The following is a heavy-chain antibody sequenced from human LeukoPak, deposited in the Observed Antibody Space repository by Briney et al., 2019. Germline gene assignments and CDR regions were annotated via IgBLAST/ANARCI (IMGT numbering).Heavy chain of an antibody. J-gene: IGHJ4*02. CDR2: INHSEST. CDR3: ARVSYYFDSSGYSRYYFDY. V-gene: IGHV4-34*01. D-gene: IGHD3-22*01. CDR1: GGSFSGYY. Sequence: SETLSLTCAVYGGSFSGYYWSWIRQPPGKGLEWIGEINHSESTNYNPSLKSRVTISLDTSKNHFSLNLTSVTAADTAVYYCARVSYYFDSSGYSRYYFDYWGQGTLITVSS.